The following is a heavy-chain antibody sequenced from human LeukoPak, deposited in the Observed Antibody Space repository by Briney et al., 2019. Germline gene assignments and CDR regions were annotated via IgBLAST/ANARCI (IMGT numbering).Heavy chain of an antibody. CDR3: ARVEYSPDY. J-gene: IGHJ4*02. D-gene: IGHD2/OR15-2a*01. CDR2: INHSGST. Sequence: PSETLSLTCAVYGGSFSGYYWSWIRQPPGKGLEWIGEINHSGSTNYNPSLKSQVTISVDTSKNQFSLKLSSVTAADTAVYYCARVEYSPDYWGQGTLVTVSS. V-gene: IGHV4-34*01. CDR1: GGSFSGYY.